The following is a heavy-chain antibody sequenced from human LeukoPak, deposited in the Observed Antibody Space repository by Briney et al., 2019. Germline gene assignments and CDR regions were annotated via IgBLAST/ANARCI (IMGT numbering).Heavy chain of an antibody. J-gene: IGHJ4*02. CDR1: GYTFTGYY. CDR3: ARDRGPEWWGSFDC. Sequence: GASVKVSCKASGYTFTGYYIHWVRLAPGQGFQWMGWINSNSGGTNYAQKFQGRVTMTRDTSISTAYMDLSSLISDDTAVYYCARDRGPEWWGSFDCWGQGTLVTVSS. CDR2: INSNSGGT. V-gene: IGHV1-2*02. D-gene: IGHD3-16*01.